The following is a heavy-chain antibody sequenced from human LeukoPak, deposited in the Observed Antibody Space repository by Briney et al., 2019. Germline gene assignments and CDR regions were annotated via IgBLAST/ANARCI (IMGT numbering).Heavy chain of an antibody. J-gene: IGHJ5*02. CDR2: INHSGSA. V-gene: IGHV4-34*01. Sequence: PSETLSLTCAVYGGSFSGYYWSWIRQPPGKGLEWIGEINHSGSAKYNPSLKSRVTISVDTSKNQFSLRLRTVTAADTAVYYCARDREYSSSGLVWFDPWGHGILVTVSS. CDR1: GGSFSGYY. CDR3: ARDREYSSSGLVWFDP. D-gene: IGHD6-6*01.